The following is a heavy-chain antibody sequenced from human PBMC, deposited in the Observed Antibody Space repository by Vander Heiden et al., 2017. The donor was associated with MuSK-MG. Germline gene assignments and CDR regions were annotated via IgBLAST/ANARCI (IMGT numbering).Heavy chain of an antibody. V-gene: IGHV1-69*01. CDR2: IIPIFGTA. D-gene: IGHD2-2*01. CDR1: GGTFSSYA. CDR3: ARAEYCSSTSCYDYYYYMDV. Sequence: QVQLVQSGAEVKKPGSSVTVSCKASGGTFSSYAISWVRQAPGQGLEWMGGIIPIFGTANYAQKFQGRVTITADESTSTAYMELSSLRSEDTAVYYCARAEYCSSTSCYDYYYYMDVWGKGTTVTVSS. J-gene: IGHJ6*03.